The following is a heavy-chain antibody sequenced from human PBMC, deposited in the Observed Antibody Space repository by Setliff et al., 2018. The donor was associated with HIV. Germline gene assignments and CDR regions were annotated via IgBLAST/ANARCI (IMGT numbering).Heavy chain of an antibody. CDR1: GGSISSSNW. CDR3: ARGAPRGRLRFPNWFDP. Sequence: SETLSLTCAVSGGSISSSNWWSWVRQPPEKGLEWIGEIYHGGSPTYNPSLESRVTMSVDTSKNQCSLKLRSLTAADTAIYYCARGAPRGRLRFPNWFDPWGQGTLVTVSS. D-gene: IGHD5-12*01. V-gene: IGHV4-4*02. CDR2: IYHGGSP. J-gene: IGHJ5*02.